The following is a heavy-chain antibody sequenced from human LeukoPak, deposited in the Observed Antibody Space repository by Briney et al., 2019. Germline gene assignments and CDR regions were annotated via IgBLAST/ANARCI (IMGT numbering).Heavy chain of an antibody. CDR1: GGSFSGYY. CDR3: AKAYSSGWYFDY. CDR2: ISGSGGST. D-gene: IGHD6-19*01. J-gene: IGHJ4*02. Sequence: PSETLSLTCAVYGGSFSGYYWSWIRQAPGKGLEWVSAISGSGGSTYYADSVKGRFTISRDNSKNTLYLQMNSLRAEDTAVYYCAKAYSSGWYFDYWGQGTLVTVSS. V-gene: IGHV3-23*01.